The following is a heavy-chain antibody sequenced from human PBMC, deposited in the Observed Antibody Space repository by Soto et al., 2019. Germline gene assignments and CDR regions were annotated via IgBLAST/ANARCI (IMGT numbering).Heavy chain of an antibody. Sequence: ASVKVSCKASGCTFSSYAISWVRQAPGQGLEWMGGIIPIFGTANYAQKFQGRVTITADESTSTAYMELSSLRSEDTAVYYCAGYGVPAATSWFDPWGQGTLVTVSS. CDR2: IIPIFGTA. CDR3: AGYGVPAATSWFDP. J-gene: IGHJ5*02. V-gene: IGHV1-69*13. D-gene: IGHD2-2*01. CDR1: GCTFSSYA.